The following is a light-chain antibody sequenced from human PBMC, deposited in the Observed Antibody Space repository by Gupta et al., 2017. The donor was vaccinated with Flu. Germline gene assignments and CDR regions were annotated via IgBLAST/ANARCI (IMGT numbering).Light chain of an antibody. CDR1: SYNIGNKY. CDR3: GTWDSSLSAWV. CDR2: DNN. V-gene: IGLV1-51*01. J-gene: IGLJ3*02. Sequence: SSYNIGNKYVAWYQNRPGTAPTLLIYDNNKRPSGIPDRFSSSKSGTSATLGVTGLQTGDDADYYCGTWDSSLSAWVFGGGTELTVL.